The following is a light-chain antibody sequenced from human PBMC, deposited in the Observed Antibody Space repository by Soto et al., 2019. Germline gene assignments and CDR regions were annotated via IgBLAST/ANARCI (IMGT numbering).Light chain of an antibody. CDR3: QQYDKLPLP. Sequence: EIVMTQSPGTLSVSTGQGATLSCRASHSVDSNLAWYQQKPGQAPRLLIFGASTRPTGIPDRFSGSGSGTEFTLTISSLQSEDFAVYYCQQYDKLPLPFGGGTKVDI. CDR1: HSVDSN. V-gene: IGKV3D-15*01. J-gene: IGKJ4*01. CDR2: GAS.